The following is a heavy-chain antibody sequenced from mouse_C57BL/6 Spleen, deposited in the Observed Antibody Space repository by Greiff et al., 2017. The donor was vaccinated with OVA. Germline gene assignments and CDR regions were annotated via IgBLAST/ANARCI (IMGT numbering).Heavy chain of an antibody. D-gene: IGHD1-1*01. CDR1: GFTFSSYG. J-gene: IGHJ2*01. V-gene: IGHV5-6*01. CDR3: ARHITTVVALYYFDY. CDR2: ISSGGSYT. Sequence: EVQRVESGGDLVKPGGSLKLSCAASGFTFSSYGMSWVRQTPDKRLEWVATISSGGSYTYYPDSVKGRFTISRDNAKNTLYLQMSSLKSEDTAMYYCARHITTVVALYYFDYWGQGTTLTVSS.